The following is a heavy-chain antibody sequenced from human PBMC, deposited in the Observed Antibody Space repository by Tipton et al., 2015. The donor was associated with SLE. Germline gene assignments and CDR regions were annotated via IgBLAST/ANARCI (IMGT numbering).Heavy chain of an antibody. J-gene: IGHJ4*02. D-gene: IGHD2/OR15-2a*01. CDR2: IYTSGST. V-gene: IGHV4-4*07. CDR3: ARDSTRWSF. Sequence: TLSLTCTVSGASISSYYWSWLRQPAGKGLEWIGRIYTSGSTNYNPSLKSRVTISVDTSKNQFSLQLTSVTAADTAVDYCARDSTRWSFWGQGTLVTVSS. CDR1: GASISSYY.